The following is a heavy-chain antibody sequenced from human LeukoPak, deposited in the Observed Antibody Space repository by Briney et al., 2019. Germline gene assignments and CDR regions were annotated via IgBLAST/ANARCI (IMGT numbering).Heavy chain of an antibody. CDR3: ARRNPYYYALDV. J-gene: IGHJ6*02. V-gene: IGHV4-59*01. Sequence: SETLSLTCTVSGGSISSYYWSWIRQPPGKGLEWIGYIYNSGSTNYNPSLKSRVTISVDTSKNQFSLKLSSVTAADTAVYYCARRNPYYYALDVWGQGTTVTVSS. CDR1: GGSISSYY. CDR2: IYNSGST.